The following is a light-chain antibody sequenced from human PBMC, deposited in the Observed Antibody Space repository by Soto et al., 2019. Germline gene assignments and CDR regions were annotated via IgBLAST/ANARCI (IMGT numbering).Light chain of an antibody. CDR1: QGISSY. J-gene: IGKJ5*01. V-gene: IGKV1-8*01. Sequence: AIRMTQPPSSFSASTGDRVTITCRASQGISSYLAWYQQKPGKAPKLLIYAASTLQSGVPSRFSGSGSGTDFTLTISGLQSEDFALYFCQQYNNWPFSFGQGTRLEIK. CDR3: QQYNNWPFS. CDR2: AAS.